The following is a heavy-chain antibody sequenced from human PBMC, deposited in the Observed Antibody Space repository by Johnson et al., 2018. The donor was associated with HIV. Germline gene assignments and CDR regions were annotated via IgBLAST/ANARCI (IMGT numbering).Heavy chain of an antibody. CDR2: LYAGGTT. CDR1: GFAFSTYD. CDR3: ARPHSAQYQHAFDI. V-gene: IGHV3-66*04. Sequence: VQLVESGGALVQPGGSTRLSCVASGFAFSTYDMHWVRQVPGKGLEWVSILYAGGTTNYADSVKGRFTISRDNSNNTLYLQMNSLRAEDTALYYCARPHSAQYQHAFDIWGQGTMVTVSS. J-gene: IGHJ3*02. D-gene: IGHD1-26*01.